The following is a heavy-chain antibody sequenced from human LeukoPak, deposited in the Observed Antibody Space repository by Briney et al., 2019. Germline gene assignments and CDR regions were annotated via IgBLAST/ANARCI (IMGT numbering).Heavy chain of an antibody. J-gene: IGHJ5*02. Sequence: ASVKVSCKASGYTFTSYGISWVRQAPGQGLEWMGWIGAYNGNTNYAQKLQGRVTMTTDTSTSTAYMELRSLRSDDTAVYYCARDSSSGSYYGPEYNWFDPWGQGTLVTVSS. CDR3: ARDSSSGSYYGPEYNWFDP. V-gene: IGHV1-18*01. CDR1: GYTFTSYG. CDR2: IGAYNGNT. D-gene: IGHD1-26*01.